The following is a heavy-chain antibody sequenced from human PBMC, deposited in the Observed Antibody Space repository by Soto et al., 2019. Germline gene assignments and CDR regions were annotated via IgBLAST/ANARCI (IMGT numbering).Heavy chain of an antibody. CDR2: GYYDGNT. D-gene: IGHD3-10*01. V-gene: IGHV4-39*01. Sequence: SETLSLTCKVSGGSISSTSSYWSWVRQPPGKGLEWIGSGYYDGNTYYNPSLKSRISISIDSSKNEFSLRLRSVTAADTAIYYCARLVYDTRLNYMYFDFWGPGTLVT. CDR3: ARLVYDTRLNYMYFDF. CDR1: GGSISSTSSY. J-gene: IGHJ4*02.